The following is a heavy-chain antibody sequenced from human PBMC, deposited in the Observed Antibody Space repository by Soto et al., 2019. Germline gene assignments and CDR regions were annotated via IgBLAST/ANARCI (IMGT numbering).Heavy chain of an antibody. CDR2: IAISGITT. V-gene: IGHV3-23*01. Sequence: GESLKISCAASGFPFSSYAMTWVRQSPGKGLEWVSTIAISGITTFYADSVRGRFTISRDNPGNTLYLQMNNLGVEDTGIYYCEKRLAPSGSGWDYWGQGNLVTVSS. CDR3: EKRLAPSGSGWDY. J-gene: IGHJ4*02. CDR1: GFPFSSYA. D-gene: IGHD6-19*01.